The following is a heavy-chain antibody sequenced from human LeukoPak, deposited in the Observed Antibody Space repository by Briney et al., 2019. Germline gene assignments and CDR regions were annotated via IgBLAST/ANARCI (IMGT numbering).Heavy chain of an antibody. CDR1: GFTFSSYW. CDR3: AILRGTVTASDY. J-gene: IGHJ4*02. CDR2: INNDGSST. Sequence: GASLRLSCAASGFTFSSYWMHWVRQAPGKGLVWVSHINNDGSSTTYADSVEGRFATSRDNAKNTLYLQMNSLRVEDTAVYYCAILRGTVTASDYWGQGTLVTVSS. D-gene: IGHD1-1*01. V-gene: IGHV3-74*01.